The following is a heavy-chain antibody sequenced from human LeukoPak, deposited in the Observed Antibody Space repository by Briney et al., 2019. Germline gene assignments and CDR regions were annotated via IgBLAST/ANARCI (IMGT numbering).Heavy chain of an antibody. D-gene: IGHD1-26*01. J-gene: IGHJ4*02. Sequence: GGSLRLSCAASGFTFSSYSMNWVRQAPGKGLEWVSSISSSSSYIYYADSVKGRFTISRDNAKNSLYPQMNSLRAEDTAVYYCARDREPQFYVWGQGTLVTVSS. CDR2: ISSSSSYI. CDR3: ARDREPQFYV. V-gene: IGHV3-21*01. CDR1: GFTFSSYS.